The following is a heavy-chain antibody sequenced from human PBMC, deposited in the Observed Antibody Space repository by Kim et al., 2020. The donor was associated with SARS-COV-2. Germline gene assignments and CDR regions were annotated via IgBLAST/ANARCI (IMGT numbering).Heavy chain of an antibody. V-gene: IGHV4-59*08. Sequence: ETLSLTCTVSGGSISGSYWSWIRQPPGKGLEWIGYIYYSGSTNYNPSLEGRVTISVDTSKNQFSLRLSSVTAADTAVYYCATTASKRFDYWGQGTLVTV. CDR3: ATTASKRFDY. CDR2: IYYSGST. J-gene: IGHJ4*02. CDR1: GGSISGSY.